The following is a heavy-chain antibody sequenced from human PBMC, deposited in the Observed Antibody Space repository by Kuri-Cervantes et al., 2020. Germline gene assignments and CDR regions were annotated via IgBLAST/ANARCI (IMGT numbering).Heavy chain of an antibody. CDR1: GFTFSSYG. Sequence: GESLKISCAASGFTFSSYGMHWVRQAPGKGLEWVADFWSDGTNKYYADSVKGRFTISRDNSKNTLYLQMNSLRAEDTAVYYCVSAREQLWGQGTLVTVSS. J-gene: IGHJ4*02. V-gene: IGHV3-33*01. CDR2: FWSDGTNK. D-gene: IGHD1-26*01. CDR3: VSAREQL.